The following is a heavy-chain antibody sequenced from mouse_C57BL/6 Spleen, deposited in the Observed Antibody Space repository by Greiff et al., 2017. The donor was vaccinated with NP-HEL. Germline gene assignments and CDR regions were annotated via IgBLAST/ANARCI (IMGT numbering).Heavy chain of an antibody. D-gene: IGHD2-3*01. CDR2: IDPSDSET. V-gene: IGHV1-52*01. Sequence: VQLQQPGAELVRPGSSVKLSCKASGYTFTSYWMHWVKQRPIQGLEWIGNIDPSDSETHYNQKFKDKATLTVDKSSSTAYMQLSSLTSEDSAVYYCARGDGYFLYYYAMDYWGQGTSVTVSS. J-gene: IGHJ4*01. CDR3: ARGDGYFLYYYAMDY. CDR1: GYTFTSYW.